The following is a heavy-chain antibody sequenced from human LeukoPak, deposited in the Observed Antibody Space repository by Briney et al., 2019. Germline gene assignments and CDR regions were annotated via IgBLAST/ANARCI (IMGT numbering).Heavy chain of an antibody. CDR1: GYTFTSYG. D-gene: IGHD4-23*01. CDR2: ISAYNGNT. CDR3: ARDRGTTVVTQNWFDP. J-gene: IGHJ5*02. Sequence: ASVKVSCKASGYTFTSYGISWVRQAPGQGLEWMGWISAYNGNTSYAQKLQGRVTMTTDTSTSTAYMELRSLRSEDTAVYYCARDRGTTVVTQNWFDPWGQGTLVTVSS. V-gene: IGHV1-18*01.